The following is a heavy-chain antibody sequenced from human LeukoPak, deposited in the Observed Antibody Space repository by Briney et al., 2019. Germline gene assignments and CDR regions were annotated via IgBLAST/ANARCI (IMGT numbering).Heavy chain of an antibody. J-gene: IGHJ2*01. D-gene: IGHD1-26*01. CDR1: GDSVSSNSVI. CDR2: TYYRSKWYN. CDR3: ARDPREKYFDL. V-gene: IGHV6-1*01. Sequence: SQTLSLTCAISGDSVSSNSVIWNWIRQSPSRGLEWLGRTYYRSKWYNDYALSVKSRITINPDTSKNQFSLQLNSVTPDDTAVYYCARDPREKYFDLWGRGTLVTVSS.